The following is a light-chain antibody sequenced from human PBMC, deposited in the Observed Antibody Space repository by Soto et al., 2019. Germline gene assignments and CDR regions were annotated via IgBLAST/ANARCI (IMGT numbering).Light chain of an antibody. J-gene: IGKJ1*01. CDR2: GAS. CDR1: QAVSSTY. V-gene: IGKV3-20*01. CDR3: HQCGNSWWT. Sequence: EVVLTQSLNTLSLSPGERATLSCRASQAVSSTYLVWYQQKPGLAPRLLIYGASSRAPGISDRFSGSGSGTDFTLTISRLEPEDFAVYYCHQCGNSWWTFGEGTKVDI.